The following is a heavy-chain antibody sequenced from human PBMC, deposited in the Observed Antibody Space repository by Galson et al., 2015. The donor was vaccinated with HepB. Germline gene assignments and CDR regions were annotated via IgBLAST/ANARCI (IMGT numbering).Heavy chain of an antibody. D-gene: IGHD5-24*01. J-gene: IGHJ4*02. CDR3: TRDSAEMATDN. CDR2: ISRSSIVI. Sequence: SLRLSCAVSGFTFSDYRMNWVRQAPGKGLEWISYISRSSIVIYYADFVKGRFTISRDNAKNLLYLQMNSLTDEDTAVYYCTRDSAEMATDNWGQGTMVTGSS. V-gene: IGHV3-48*02. CDR1: GFTFSDYR.